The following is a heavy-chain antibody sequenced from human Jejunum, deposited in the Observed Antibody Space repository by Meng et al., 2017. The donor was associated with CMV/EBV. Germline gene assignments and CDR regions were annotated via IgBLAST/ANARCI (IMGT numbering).Heavy chain of an antibody. J-gene: IGHJ4*02. CDR1: FSVSTNY. V-gene: IGHV3-53*01. CDR2: IYSNGNT. Sequence: FSVSTNYLSWVRQAPGKGLEWVSGIYSNGNTYYADSVKGRFTILGDNSKNTLFLQMNSLRAEDTAVYYCARDRREYYYDRSGVFDYWGQGTLVTVSS. CDR3: ARDRREYYYDRSGVFDY. D-gene: IGHD3-22*01.